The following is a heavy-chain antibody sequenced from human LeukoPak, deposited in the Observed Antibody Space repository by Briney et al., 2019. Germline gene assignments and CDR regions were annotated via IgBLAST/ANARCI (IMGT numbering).Heavy chain of an antibody. V-gene: IGHV1-2*02. CDR1: GYTFTCYY. J-gene: IGHJ3*02. D-gene: IGHD4-17*01. Sequence: ASVKFSCKASGYTFTCYYMRWVRQAPGPGLEWMGWINPNSGGTNYAQKFQGRVNMTRETSISKAYMELSRLRSDDTAVYYCARAYGDYEYAFDIWGQGTMVTVSS. CDR2: INPNSGGT. CDR3: ARAYGDYEYAFDI.